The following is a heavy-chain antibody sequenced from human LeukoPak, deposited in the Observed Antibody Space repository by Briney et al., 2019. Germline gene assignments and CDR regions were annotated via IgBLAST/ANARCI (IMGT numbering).Heavy chain of an antibody. CDR3: ARDEMTTVTTWDY. D-gene: IGHD4-17*01. CDR1: GFSFSDAW. Sequence: GGSLRLSCAASGFSFSDAWMSWVRQAPGKGLEWVANIKQDGSEKYYVDSVKGRFTISRDNAKNSLYLQMNSLRAEDTAVYYCARDEMTTVTTWDYWGQGTLVTVSS. CDR2: IKQDGSEK. J-gene: IGHJ4*02. V-gene: IGHV3-7*01.